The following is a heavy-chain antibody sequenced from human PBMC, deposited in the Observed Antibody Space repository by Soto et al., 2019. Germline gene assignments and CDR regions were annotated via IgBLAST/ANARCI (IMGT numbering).Heavy chain of an antibody. CDR2: IYPGDSDT. V-gene: IGHV5-51*01. CDR3: ARTESGYSYGFADV. CDR1: GGTFSSYA. J-gene: IGHJ6*02. D-gene: IGHD5-18*01. Sequence: GASVKVSCKASGGTFSSYAISWVRQAPGQGLEWMGIIYPGDSDTRYSPSFQGQVTISADKSISTAYLQWSSLKASDTAMYYCARTESGYSYGFADVWGQGTTVTVSS.